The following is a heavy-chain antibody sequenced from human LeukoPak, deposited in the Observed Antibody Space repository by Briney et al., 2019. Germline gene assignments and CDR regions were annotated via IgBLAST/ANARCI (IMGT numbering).Heavy chain of an antibody. D-gene: IGHD5-18*01. CDR3: ARRARIQLWWDV. Sequence: PSDTLSLTRTVSGGSISSSSYYWGWIRQPPGKGLEWIGSIYYSGSTYYNPSLKSRVTISVDTSKNQFSLKLSSVTAADTAVYYCARRARIQLWWDVWGQGTTVTVSS. J-gene: IGHJ6*02. CDR2: IYYSGST. V-gene: IGHV4-39*01. CDR1: GGSISSSSYY.